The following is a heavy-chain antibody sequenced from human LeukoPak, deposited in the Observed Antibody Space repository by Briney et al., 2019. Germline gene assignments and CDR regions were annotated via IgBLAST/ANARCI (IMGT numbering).Heavy chain of an antibody. Sequence: SVKVSCKASGYTFTSYGISWVRQAPGQGLEWMGRIIPIFGTANYAQKFQGRVTVTTDESTSTAYMELSSLRSEDTAVYYCARGVGPVEMATITGYYFDYWGQGTLVTVSS. J-gene: IGHJ4*02. CDR3: ARGVGPVEMATITGYYFDY. V-gene: IGHV1-69*05. D-gene: IGHD5-24*01. CDR1: GYTFTSYG. CDR2: IIPIFGTA.